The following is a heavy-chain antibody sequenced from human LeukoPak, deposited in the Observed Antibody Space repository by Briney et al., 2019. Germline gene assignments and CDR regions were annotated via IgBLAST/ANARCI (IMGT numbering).Heavy chain of an antibody. J-gene: IGHJ4*02. D-gene: IGHD3-22*01. CDR2: INSASNFI. V-gene: IGHV3-21*01. CDR1: GFTFNKYA. Sequence: GGSLRLSCAASGFTFNKYAMSWVRQAPGKGLEWVSSINSASNFIYYADSVKGRFTISRDNAKNSLYLQMSSLKVEDTAVYYCARDSPYYFDSSGDYVSDYWGQGALVTVSS. CDR3: ARDSPYYFDSSGDYVSDY.